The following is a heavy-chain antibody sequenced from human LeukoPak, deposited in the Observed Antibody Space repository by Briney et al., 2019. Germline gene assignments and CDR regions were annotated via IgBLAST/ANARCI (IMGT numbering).Heavy chain of an antibody. V-gene: IGHV3-30*02. Sequence: GGSLRLSCAVSGFNGMHWVRQAPGKGLEWVAFMQYDGSDKSYADSVKGRFTISRDNSKNTLYLQTNSLRPEDTAVYSCATDGGKWELLFDYWGQGTLVTVSS. CDR2: MQYDGSDK. CDR3: ATDGGKWELLFDY. J-gene: IGHJ4*02. CDR1: GFNG. D-gene: IGHD1-26*01.